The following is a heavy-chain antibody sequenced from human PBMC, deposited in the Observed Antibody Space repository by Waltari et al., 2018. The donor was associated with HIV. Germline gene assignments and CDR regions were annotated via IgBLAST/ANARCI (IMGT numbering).Heavy chain of an antibody. CDR2: SSSSGSTI. CDR3: ARAHDDYVDY. D-gene: IGHD3-16*01. CDR1: GFAFSDYY. J-gene: IGHJ4*02. V-gene: IGHV3-11*01. Sequence: QVQLVEYGGGLVKPGGSLRLSCADSGFAFSDYYMSWIGQAPGKGLEWVSYSSSSGSTIYYADSVKGRFTISRDNAKNSLYLQMNSPRAEDTAVYYCARAHDDYVDYWGQGTLVTVSS.